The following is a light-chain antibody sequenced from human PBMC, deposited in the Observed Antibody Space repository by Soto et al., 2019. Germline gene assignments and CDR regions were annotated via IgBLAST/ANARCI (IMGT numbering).Light chain of an antibody. V-gene: IGKV3-20*01. CDR1: QSVSSSY. J-gene: IGKJ2*01. CDR3: QQYGSSPYN. CDR2: DAS. Sequence: EIVLTQSPGTLSLSPGERATLSCRASQSVSSSYLAWYKQKPGQAPRLLIYDASSWATGIPDRFSGSGSGTDFTLTISRLEPEDFAVYFCQQYGSSPYNFGQGTKLEIK.